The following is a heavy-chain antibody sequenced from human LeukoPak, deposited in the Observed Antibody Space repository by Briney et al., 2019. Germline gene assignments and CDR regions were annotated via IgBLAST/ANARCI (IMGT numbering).Heavy chain of an antibody. CDR2: IKSKIDGETT. CDR3: AFGWDRLPPDY. CDR1: GFTFTNAW. D-gene: IGHD1-26*01. J-gene: IGHJ4*02. Sequence: PGGSLRLSCAASGFTFTNAWMTWVRQAPGKGLEWLAHIKSKIDGETTDYAAPVKGRFSISRDDSKDMLYLQMNSLNTDDTAVYHCAFGWDRLPPDYWGQGTLVTVSS. V-gene: IGHV3-15*01.